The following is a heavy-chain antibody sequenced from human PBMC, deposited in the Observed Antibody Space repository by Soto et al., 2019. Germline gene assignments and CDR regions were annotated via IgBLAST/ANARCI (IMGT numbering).Heavy chain of an antibody. D-gene: IGHD3-16*01. CDR2: IKADGSET. J-gene: IGHJ4*02. CDR1: GFTFSSYA. V-gene: IGHV3-7*03. CDR3: AKGGHMDF. Sequence: LRLSCAASGFTFSSYAMSWVRQVPGTGLEWVANIKADGSETHYVDSVRGRFTISRDNAKTSLYLQVNSLRTEDTAEYYCAKGGHMDFWGQGTLVTVSS.